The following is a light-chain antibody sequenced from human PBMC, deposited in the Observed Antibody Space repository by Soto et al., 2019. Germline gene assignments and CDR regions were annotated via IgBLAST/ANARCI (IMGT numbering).Light chain of an antibody. CDR3: QQYGSSPPWT. Sequence: EIVLTQSPGTLSSFPGERATLSCRASQSVSSSYLAWYQQKPGQAPRLLIYGASSRATGIPDRFSGSGSGTDFTLTISSLEPEDFAVYYCQQYGSSPPWTFGQGTKVDIK. CDR2: GAS. V-gene: IGKV3-20*01. J-gene: IGKJ1*01. CDR1: QSVSSSY.